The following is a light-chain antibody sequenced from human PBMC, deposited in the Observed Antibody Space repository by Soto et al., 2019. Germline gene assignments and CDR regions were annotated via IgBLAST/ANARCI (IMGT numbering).Light chain of an antibody. CDR3: GLFTSSATWV. Sequence: ALTQPASVSGSPGQSITISCTGTSSDVGGYNYVSWYQQHPGKAPKLMIYEVSNRPSGVPDRFSGSKSGNTPSLTISGLQAEDEADYYCGLFTSSATWVFGGGTKLTVL. J-gene: IGLJ3*02. CDR1: SSDVGGYNY. CDR2: EVS. V-gene: IGLV2-14*01.